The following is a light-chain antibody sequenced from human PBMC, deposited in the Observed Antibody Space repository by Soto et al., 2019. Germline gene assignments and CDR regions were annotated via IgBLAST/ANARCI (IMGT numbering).Light chain of an antibody. J-gene: IGKJ2*01. CDR1: QSISSY. CDR3: QQSYSTPYT. V-gene: IGKV1-39*01. Sequence: DIQMTQSPSSLYASVGDRVTITCRASQSISSYLNWYQQKPGKAPKLLIYAASSLQSGVPSRFSGSGSGTDFTLTISSPQPEDFATYYCQQSYSTPYTFGQGTKLEIK. CDR2: AAS.